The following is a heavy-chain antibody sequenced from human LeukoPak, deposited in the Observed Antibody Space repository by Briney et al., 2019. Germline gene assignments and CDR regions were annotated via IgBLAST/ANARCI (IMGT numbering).Heavy chain of an antibody. CDR2: LKEDGSDK. CDR1: GFIFSSYW. J-gene: IGHJ6*03. CDR3: ARGVLDWLPRYYYMDV. V-gene: IGHV3-7*01. D-gene: IGHD3-9*01. Sequence: GGSLRLSCEATGFIFSSYWLAWVRQALGKGLAWLANLKEDGSDKNYVDSVKGRFTISRDNAKNSLYLQMNSLRAEDTAVYYCARGVLDWLPRYYYMDVWGKGTTVTISS.